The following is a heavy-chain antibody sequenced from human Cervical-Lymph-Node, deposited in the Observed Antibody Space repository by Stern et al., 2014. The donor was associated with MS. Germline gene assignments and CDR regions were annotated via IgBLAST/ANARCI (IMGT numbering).Heavy chain of an antibody. CDR3: ARAYFDSYGLDV. Sequence: VHLEESGADVKKPGASVKVSCKASSYTFSSYGIAWVRQAPGQGLEWMGWISGYDGDTNYAPKLQGRVTLTTDPSTRTAYMEIRSLRFDDTAVYYCARAYFDSYGLDVWGQGTTVTVSS. V-gene: IGHV1-18*04. CDR2: ISGYDGDT. J-gene: IGHJ6*02. D-gene: IGHD3-9*01. CDR1: SYTFSSYG.